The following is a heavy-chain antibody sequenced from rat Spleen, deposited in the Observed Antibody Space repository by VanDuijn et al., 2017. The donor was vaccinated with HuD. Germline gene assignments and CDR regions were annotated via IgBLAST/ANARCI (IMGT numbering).Heavy chain of an antibody. V-gene: IGHV5-22*01. D-gene: IGHD1-12*02. CDR3: ARRHYDGAYGYFDF. CDR2: ISYEGSST. Sequence: EVHLVESGGGLVQPGRSLKLSCTASGFTFSDYYMAWVRQAPKKGLEWVASISYEGSSTYYGDSVKGRFTISRDNAKTTLYLQMDSLRSEDTATYYCARRHYDGAYGYFDFWGPGTMVTVSS. CDR1: GFTFSDYY. J-gene: IGHJ1*01.